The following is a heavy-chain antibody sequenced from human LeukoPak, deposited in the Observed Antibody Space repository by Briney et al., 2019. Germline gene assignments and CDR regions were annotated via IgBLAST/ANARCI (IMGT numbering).Heavy chain of an antibody. V-gene: IGHV3-30-3*01. CDR3: AVGYCSGGSCYYYYGMDV. CDR2: ISYDGSNK. CDR1: GFTFSSYA. J-gene: IGHJ6*02. D-gene: IGHD2-15*01. Sequence: GGSLRLSCAASGFTFSSYAMHWVRQAPGKGLEWVAVISYDGSNKYYADSVKGRFTISRDNSKNTLYLQMNSLRAEDTAVYYCAVGYCSGGSCYYYYGMDVWGQGTTVTVSS.